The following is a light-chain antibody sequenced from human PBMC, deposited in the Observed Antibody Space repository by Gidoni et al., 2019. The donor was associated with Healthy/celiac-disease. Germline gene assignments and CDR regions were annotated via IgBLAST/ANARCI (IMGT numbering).Light chain of an antibody. CDR3: QKYNNRPT. CDR1: QSVSNN. Sequence: LMTPSPATLSVSPAERATLSCRASQSVSNNLAWYQQKPGQAPRLLIDGASTRATGIPARLSGSGSGKEFTLTISSLQEEDVAVYYCQKYNNRPTFXXXTRLEIK. CDR2: GAS. V-gene: IGKV3-15*01. J-gene: IGKJ5*01.